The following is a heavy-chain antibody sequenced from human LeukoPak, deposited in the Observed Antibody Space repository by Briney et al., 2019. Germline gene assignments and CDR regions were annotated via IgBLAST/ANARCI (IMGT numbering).Heavy chain of an antibody. Sequence: SVKLSCKASGGTFSSYAISWVRQAPGQGLEWMGGIIPIFGTANYAQKFQGRVTITTDESTSTAYMELSSLRSEDTAVYYCARDSHQLADGFDPWGQGTLVTVSS. CDR3: ARDSHQLADGFDP. CDR1: GGTFSSYA. D-gene: IGHD2-2*01. J-gene: IGHJ5*02. CDR2: IIPIFGTA. V-gene: IGHV1-69*05.